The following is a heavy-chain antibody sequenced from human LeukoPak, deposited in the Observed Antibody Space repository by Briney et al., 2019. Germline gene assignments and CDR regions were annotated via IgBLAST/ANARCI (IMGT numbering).Heavy chain of an antibody. CDR1: GYTFTSYG. CDR2: ISAYNGNT. D-gene: IGHD2-21*01. CDR3: QTAYDAFDI. V-gene: IGHV1-18*01. J-gene: IGHJ3*02. Sequence: ASVKVSCKASGYTFTSYGISWVRQAPGQRLEWMGWISAYNGNTNYAQKLQGRVTMTTDTSTSTVYMELSSLRSEDTAVYHCQTAYDAFDIWGQGTMVTVSS.